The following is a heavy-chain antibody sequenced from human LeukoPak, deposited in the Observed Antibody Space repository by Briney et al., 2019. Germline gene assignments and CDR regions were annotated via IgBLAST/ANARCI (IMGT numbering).Heavy chain of an antibody. V-gene: IGHV4-34*01. D-gene: IGHD7-27*01. CDR1: GGSFSGYY. CDR3: ARSPWAWYFDL. J-gene: IGHJ2*01. CDR2: IST. Sequence: SETLSLTCAVYGGSFSGYYWGWIRQPPGKGLEWIGEISTNYNPSLKSRVTISVDTSKNQFSLKLSSVTAADTAVYYCARSPWAWYFDLWGRGTLVTVSS.